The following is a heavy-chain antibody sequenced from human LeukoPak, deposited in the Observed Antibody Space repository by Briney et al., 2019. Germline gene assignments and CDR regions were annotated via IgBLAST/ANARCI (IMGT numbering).Heavy chain of an antibody. D-gene: IGHD3-10*01. Sequence: SETLSLTCTVSGGSISSYYWSWIRQPAGQGLEWIGRIYTSGSTNYNPSLKSRVTMSVETSKKQFSLKLSSVTAAATAGYSCAETENIGNYHGAHDAFDIWGQGTMVTVSS. J-gene: IGHJ3*02. CDR2: IYTSGST. CDR3: AETENIGNYHGAHDAFDI. CDR1: GGSISSYY. V-gene: IGHV4-4*07.